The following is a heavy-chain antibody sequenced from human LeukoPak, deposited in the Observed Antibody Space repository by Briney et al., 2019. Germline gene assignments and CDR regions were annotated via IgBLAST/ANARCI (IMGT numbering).Heavy chain of an antibody. V-gene: IGHV1-2*02. CDR1: GYTFTGYY. CDR3: ARDTGLFCSDGSCYSMDY. CDR2: INPNSGGT. Sequence: ASVKVSCKASGYTFTGYYMHWVRQAPGQGLEWMGWINPNSGGTNYAQKFQGRVTMTRDTSISTVYMEVSRLRSDDTAVYSRARDTGLFCSDGSCYSMDYWGQGTLVTVSS. J-gene: IGHJ4*02. D-gene: IGHD2-15*01.